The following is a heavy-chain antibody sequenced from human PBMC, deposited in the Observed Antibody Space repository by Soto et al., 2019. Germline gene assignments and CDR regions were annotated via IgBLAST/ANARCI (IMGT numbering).Heavy chain of an antibody. D-gene: IGHD2-2*01. CDR2: FYYSEST. CDR1: GGSISSYY. CDR3: ARLGGYCSSTSCYGYYGMDV. V-gene: IGHV4-59*04. J-gene: IGHJ6*02. Sequence: SETLSLTCTVSGGSISSYYWSWIRQPPGKGLEWIGTFYYSESTYYNPSLESRVTISVDTSKNQFSLKVSSVTVADTAVYYCARLGGYCSSTSCYGYYGMDVWGQGTTVS.